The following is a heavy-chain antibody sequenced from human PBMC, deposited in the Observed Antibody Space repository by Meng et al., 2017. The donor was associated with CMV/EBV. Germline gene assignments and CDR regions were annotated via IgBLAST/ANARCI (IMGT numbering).Heavy chain of an antibody. CDR2: IKQDGSEK. CDR3: ARELYYYDSSGYPRDYYYYGMDV. J-gene: IGHJ6*02. D-gene: IGHD3-22*01. CDR1: GFTFSSYW. Sequence: ESLKISCAASGFTFSSYWMSWVRQAPGKGLEWVANIKQDGSEKYYVDSVKGRFTISRDNAKNSLYLQMNSPRAEDTAVYYCARELYYYDSSGYPRDYYYYGMDVWGQGTTVTVSS. V-gene: IGHV3-7*01.